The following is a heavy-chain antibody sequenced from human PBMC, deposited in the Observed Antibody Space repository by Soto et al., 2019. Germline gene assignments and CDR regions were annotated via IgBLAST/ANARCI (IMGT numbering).Heavy chain of an antibody. Sequence: ASVKVSFKASGYTFTSYGISWVRQAPGQGLEWMGWISAYNGNTNYAQKLQGRVTMTTDTSTSTAYMELRSLRSDDTAVYYCASITIFGVVIEDAFDIWGQGTMVTVSS. CDR3: ASITIFGVVIEDAFDI. CDR1: GYTFTSYG. CDR2: ISAYNGNT. D-gene: IGHD3-3*01. V-gene: IGHV1-18*01. J-gene: IGHJ3*02.